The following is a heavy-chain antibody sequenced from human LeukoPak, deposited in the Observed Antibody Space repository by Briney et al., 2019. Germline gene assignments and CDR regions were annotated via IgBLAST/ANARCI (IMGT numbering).Heavy chain of an antibody. Sequence: PGGTLRLSCAASGFTFSSYSMNWVRQAPGKGLEWVSYISSSSSTIYYADSVKGRFTISRDNAKNSLYLQMNSLRAEDTAVYYCASTYYDFIMDVWGKGTTVTVSS. CDR2: ISSSSSTI. CDR1: GFTFSSYS. J-gene: IGHJ6*03. D-gene: IGHD3-3*01. V-gene: IGHV3-48*04. CDR3: ASTYYDFIMDV.